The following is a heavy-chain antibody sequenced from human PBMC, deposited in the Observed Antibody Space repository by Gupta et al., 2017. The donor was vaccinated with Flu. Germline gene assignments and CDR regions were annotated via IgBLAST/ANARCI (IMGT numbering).Heavy chain of an antibody. V-gene: IGHV4-31*02. J-gene: IGHJ3*02. CDR1: GGSIRSGAYY. Sequence: VAGGSIRSGAYYWSWIRQDPGKGLEWLVYIDYSGRTHNNPSPKSRGTISVDMSTNQFSLKMHSVTAADTAVYYCARDRDGMKAVDSGGRGTLVTVSS. CDR3: ARDRDGMKAVDS. CDR2: IDYSGRT.